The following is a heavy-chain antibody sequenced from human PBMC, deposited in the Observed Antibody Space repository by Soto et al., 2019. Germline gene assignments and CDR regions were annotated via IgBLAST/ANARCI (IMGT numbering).Heavy chain of an antibody. V-gene: IGHV1-8*01. D-gene: IGHD3-3*01. Sequence: ASVQVSCKASGYTFTIYDINWVRQATGQGLKWMGWMNPNSGNTGYAQKYQGRVTMTRNTSISTAYMELSSLRSEDTAVYYCARGSVPYYDFWSGYYDAYYYYGMDVWGQGTTVTVSS. J-gene: IGHJ6*02. CDR3: ARGSVPYYDFWSGYYDAYYYYGMDV. CDR2: MNPNSGNT. CDR1: GYTFTIYD.